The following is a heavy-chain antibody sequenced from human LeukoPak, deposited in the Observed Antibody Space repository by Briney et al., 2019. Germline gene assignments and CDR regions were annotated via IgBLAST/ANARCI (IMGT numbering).Heavy chain of an antibody. Sequence: SETLSLTCTVSGGSINNYYWSWVRQPPGAGLEWLAYIYYTGSTNYNPSLKTRLTISVDTSKNQFSLRLNSVTAADTAVYYCAREAGGSYYFDYWGQGTLVTVSS. CDR1: GGSINNYY. J-gene: IGHJ4*02. CDR3: AREAGGSYYFDY. CDR2: IYYTGST. V-gene: IGHV4-59*12. D-gene: IGHD1-26*01.